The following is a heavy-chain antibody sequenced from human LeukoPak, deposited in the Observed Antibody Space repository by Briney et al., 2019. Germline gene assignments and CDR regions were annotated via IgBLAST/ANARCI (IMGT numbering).Heavy chain of an antibody. CDR2: ISSSSSTI. Sequence: PGGSLRLSCAASAFTFSSYSMNWVRQAPGKGLEWVSYISSSSSTIYYADSVRGRFTISRDNAKNSLYLQMNSLRAEDTAVYYCARDRADTLVRGVYLDYWGQGTLVTVSS. D-gene: IGHD3-10*01. J-gene: IGHJ4*02. CDR3: ARDRADTLVRGVYLDY. V-gene: IGHV3-48*01. CDR1: AFTFSSYS.